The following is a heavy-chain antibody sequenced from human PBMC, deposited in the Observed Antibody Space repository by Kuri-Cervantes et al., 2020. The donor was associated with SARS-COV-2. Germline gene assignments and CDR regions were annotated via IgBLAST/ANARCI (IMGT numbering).Heavy chain of an antibody. V-gene: IGHV4-4*02. Sequence: SETLSLTCAVSGGSISSGNWWSWVRQPPGKGLEWIGEIYHSGSTNYNPSLKSRVTISVDKSKNQFSLKLSSVTAADTAVYYCARDTGYCGGDCSAFDIWGQGTMVTVSS. CDR3: ARDTGYCGGDCSAFDI. CDR1: GGSISSGNW. J-gene: IGHJ3*02. CDR2: IYHSGST. D-gene: IGHD2-21*02.